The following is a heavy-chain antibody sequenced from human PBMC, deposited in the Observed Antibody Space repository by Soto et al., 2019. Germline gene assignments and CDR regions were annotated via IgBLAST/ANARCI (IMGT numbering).Heavy chain of an antibody. J-gene: IGHJ4*02. CDR1: GLTFSSYW. CDR2: INSDGSST. CDR3: ALSDTVTTDY. D-gene: IGHD4-17*01. V-gene: IGHV3-74*01. Sequence: EVQLVESGGGLVQPGGSLRLSCAASGLTFSSYWMHWVRQAPGKGLVWVSRINSDGSSTSYADSVKGRYTISRDNAKNPLDLELNRLRAEDTAVYYCALSDTVTTDYWGQGTLVTVSS.